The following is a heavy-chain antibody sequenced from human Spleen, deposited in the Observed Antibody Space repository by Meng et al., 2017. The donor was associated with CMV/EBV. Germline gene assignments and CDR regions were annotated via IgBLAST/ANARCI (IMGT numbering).Heavy chain of an antibody. CDR1: GFTFSDYY. CDR2: ISGSGGVI. Sequence: GESLKISCVASGFTFSDYYMSWIRQAPGKGLEWVSYISGSGGVIYYADSVKGRFTISRDNAQNSLDLQMNGLRAEDTALYYCANRYSAYDDVWYFDYWGQGTLVTVSS. CDR3: ANRYSAYDDVWYFDY. J-gene: IGHJ4*02. V-gene: IGHV3-11*04. D-gene: IGHD5-12*01.